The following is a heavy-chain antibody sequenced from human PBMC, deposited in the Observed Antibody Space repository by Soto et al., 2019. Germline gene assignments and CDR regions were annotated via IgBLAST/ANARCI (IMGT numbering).Heavy chain of an antibody. J-gene: IGHJ4*02. CDR3: ARVERGYCSSTSCPENYFDY. V-gene: IGHV1-69*06. Sequence: VASVKVSCKASGGTFSSYAISWVRQAPGQGLEWMGGIIPIFGTANYAQKFQGRVTITADKSTSTAYMELSSLRSEDTAVYYCARVERGYCSSTSCPENYFDYWGQGTLVTVSS. CDR1: GGTFSSYA. CDR2: IIPIFGTA. D-gene: IGHD2-2*01.